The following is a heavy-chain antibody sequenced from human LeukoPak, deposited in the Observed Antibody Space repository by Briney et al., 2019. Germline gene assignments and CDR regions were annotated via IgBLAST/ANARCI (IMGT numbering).Heavy chain of an antibody. CDR3: ARDLVPYYDLWSGPTLGYFDY. CDR2: IYYSGST. V-gene: IGHV4-59*12. D-gene: IGHD3-3*01. CDR1: GGSISSYY. Sequence: SETLSLTCTVSGGSISSYYWSWIRQPPGKGLEWIGYIYYSGSTNYNPSLKSRVTISVDTSKNQFSLKLSSVTAADTAVYYCARDLVPYYDLWSGPTLGYFDYWGQGTLVTVSS. J-gene: IGHJ4*02.